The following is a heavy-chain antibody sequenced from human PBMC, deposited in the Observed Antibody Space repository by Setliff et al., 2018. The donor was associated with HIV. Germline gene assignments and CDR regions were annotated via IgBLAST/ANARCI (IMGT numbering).Heavy chain of an antibody. Sequence: ETLSLTCTVYGASISNSNSYWGWIRQPPGKRLEWLGSIYDSGSTSYNPSLKSRVTMSVDTSKNQFSLKLISVTAADTAVYYCARREYSSSSPPFDYWGQGTLVTVSS. D-gene: IGHD6-6*01. V-gene: IGHV4-39*01. CDR2: IYDSGST. CDR3: ARREYSSSSPPFDY. CDR1: GASISNSNSY. J-gene: IGHJ4*02.